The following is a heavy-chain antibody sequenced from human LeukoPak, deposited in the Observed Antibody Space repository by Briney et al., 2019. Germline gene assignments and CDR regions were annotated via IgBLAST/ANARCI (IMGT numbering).Heavy chain of an antibody. Sequence: SVKVSCKASGSTFSSYAISWVRQAPGQGLEWMGGIIPIFGTANYAQKFQGRVTITADESTSTAYMELSSLRSEDTAVYYCARVGTGITGTTRPLAFDYWGQGTLVTVSS. CDR1: GSTFSSYA. CDR3: ARVGTGITGTTRPLAFDY. D-gene: IGHD1-20*01. CDR2: IIPIFGTA. V-gene: IGHV1-69*01. J-gene: IGHJ4*02.